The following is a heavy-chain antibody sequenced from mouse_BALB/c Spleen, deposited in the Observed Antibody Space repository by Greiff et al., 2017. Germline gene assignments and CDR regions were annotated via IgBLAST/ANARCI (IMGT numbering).Heavy chain of an antibody. Sequence: EVKLVESGGGLVKPGGSLKLSCAASGFTFSSYAMSWVRQTPEKRLEWVASISSGGSTYYPDSVKGRFTISRDNARNILYLQMSSLRSEDTAMYYCATAITKAMDYWGQGTSVTVSS. CDR2: ISSGGST. CDR1: GFTFSSYA. CDR3: ATAITKAMDY. D-gene: IGHD2-4*01. J-gene: IGHJ4*01. V-gene: IGHV5-6-5*01.